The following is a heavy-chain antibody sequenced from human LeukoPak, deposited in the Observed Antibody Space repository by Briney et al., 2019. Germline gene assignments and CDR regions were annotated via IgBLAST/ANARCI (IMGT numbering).Heavy chain of an antibody. V-gene: IGHV3-48*01. CDR3: ARVAVAEPN. CDR1: GFTFSSYS. D-gene: IGHD6-19*01. CDR2: ISSSSSTI. J-gene: IGHJ4*02. Sequence: GGSLRLSCAASGFTFSSYSMNWVRQAPGKGLEWVSYISSSSSTIYYADSVKGRFTITRDNAKNTLYLQMNSLRAEDTAVYYCARVAVAEPNWGQGTLVTVSS.